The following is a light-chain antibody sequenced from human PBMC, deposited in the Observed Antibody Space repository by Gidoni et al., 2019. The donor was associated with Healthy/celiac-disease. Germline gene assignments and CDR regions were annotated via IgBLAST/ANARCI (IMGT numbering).Light chain of an antibody. V-gene: IGKV1-6*01. Sequence: AIQMTQSPSSLSASVGDRVTITCRASQGIRNALGWYQQKPGKAPKRLIYAASSLQSGVPSRFSGSGSGTDFTLTISSLQPEDFATYYCLQDYNYPPTFGQGTKVEIK. CDR2: AAS. CDR1: QGIRNA. J-gene: IGKJ1*01. CDR3: LQDYNYPPT.